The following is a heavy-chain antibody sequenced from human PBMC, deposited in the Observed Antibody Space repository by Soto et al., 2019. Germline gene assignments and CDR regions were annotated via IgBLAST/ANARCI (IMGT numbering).Heavy chain of an antibody. J-gene: IGHJ5*02. CDR2: ISTYNGNT. V-gene: IGHV1-18*01. D-gene: IGHD4-17*01. CDR1: GYTFTSYG. CDR3: ARFDYGDNWFDP. Sequence: VASVKVSCKASGYTFTSYGISWVRQAPGQGLEWMGWISTYNGNTNYAQKLQGRVTMTTDTSTSTAYMELRSLRSDDTAVYYCARFDYGDNWFDPWGQGTLVTVSS.